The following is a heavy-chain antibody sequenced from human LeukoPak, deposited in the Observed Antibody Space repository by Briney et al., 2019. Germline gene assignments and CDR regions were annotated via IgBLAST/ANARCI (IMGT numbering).Heavy chain of an antibody. CDR2: IRYDGSNK. CDR1: GFTFSSYG. V-gene: IGHV3-30*02. J-gene: IGHJ3*02. Sequence: PGGSLRLSCSASGFTFSSYGMHWVRQAPGKGLEWVAFIRYDGSNKYYEDSVKGRFTISRDNSKNTLYLQMNSLRAEDTAVYYCARQSGSYIRSPFDIWGQGTMVTVSS. CDR3: ARQSGSYIRSPFDI. D-gene: IGHD1-26*01.